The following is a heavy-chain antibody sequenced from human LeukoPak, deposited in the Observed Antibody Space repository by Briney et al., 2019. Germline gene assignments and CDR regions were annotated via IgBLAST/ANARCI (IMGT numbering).Heavy chain of an antibody. J-gene: IGHJ4*02. CDR2: INPSGGST. Sequence: ASVKVSCKASGYTFTSYYMHWGRQAPGQGLEWMGIINPSGGSTSYSQKFQGRVTITWDTSTSTVYMELSSLRSEDTAVYYCARAVYSSGWYPDNWGQGTLVSVSS. D-gene: IGHD6-19*01. CDR3: ARAVYSSGWYPDN. CDR1: GYTFTSYY. V-gene: IGHV1-46*01.